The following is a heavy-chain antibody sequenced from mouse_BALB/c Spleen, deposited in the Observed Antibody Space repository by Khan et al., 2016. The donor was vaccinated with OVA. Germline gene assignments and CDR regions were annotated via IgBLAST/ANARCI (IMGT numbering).Heavy chain of an antibody. CDR3: ARAGYGGFAY. Sequence: EVELVESGGGLVKPGGSLKLSCAASGFTFSDYYMYWVRQTPEKRLEWVATISDVGSSTYYPDSVKGRFTISRDNAKNKLYLQMSSLKSEDTAIYYCARAGYGGFAYWGQGTLVTVSA. CDR1: GFTFSDYY. CDR2: ISDVGSST. V-gene: IGHV5-4*02. D-gene: IGHD1-1*02. J-gene: IGHJ3*01.